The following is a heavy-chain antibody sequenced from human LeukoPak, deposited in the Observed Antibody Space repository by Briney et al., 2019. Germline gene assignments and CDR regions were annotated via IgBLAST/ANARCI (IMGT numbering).Heavy chain of an antibody. CDR2: ISSGGSTM. D-gene: IGHD2-21*01. CDR3: ARGGRGGDYAFDI. J-gene: IGHJ3*02. CDR1: GFTFSDYY. V-gene: IGHV3-11*04. Sequence: GXSLRLSCAASGFTFSDYYMSWIRQAPGKGVEWISYISSGGSTMYYADSVKGRFTISRDNAKNSLYLQMNSLRAEDTAVYYCARGGRGGDYAFDIWGQGTMVTVSS.